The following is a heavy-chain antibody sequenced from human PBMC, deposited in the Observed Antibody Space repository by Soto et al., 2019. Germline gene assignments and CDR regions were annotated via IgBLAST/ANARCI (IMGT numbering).Heavy chain of an antibody. CDR2: IVPMFGTP. J-gene: IGHJ6*02. D-gene: IGHD1-26*01. Sequence: QVQLVQSGAEVKEPGSSVRVSCKASGGTFDNFIMNWVRQTPGKGLEWRGGIVPMFGTPTYAERFKGRVTISATGSTSTMYMEVTSLRSEDTAIYYCARNGTYSSSLSQYSGMDVWGQGTTVTVSS. CDR3: ARNGTYSSSLSQYSGMDV. CDR1: GGTFDNFI. V-gene: IGHV1-69*01.